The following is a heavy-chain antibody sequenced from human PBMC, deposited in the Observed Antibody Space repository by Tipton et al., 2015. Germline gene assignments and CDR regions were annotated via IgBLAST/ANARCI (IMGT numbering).Heavy chain of an antibody. Sequence: GLVKPSETLSLTCTVSGGSISTYSWNWIRQPPGKGLEWIGEIHHGGSTNYNPSLKSRVTMSVDTSKNQFSLHLSSVTAVDTAVYYCAREVWYYDSSGYDYWGQGTLVTVSS. CDR2: IHHGGST. V-gene: IGHV4-59*12. CDR1: GGSISTYS. J-gene: IGHJ4*02. CDR3: AREVWYYDSSGYDY. D-gene: IGHD3-22*01.